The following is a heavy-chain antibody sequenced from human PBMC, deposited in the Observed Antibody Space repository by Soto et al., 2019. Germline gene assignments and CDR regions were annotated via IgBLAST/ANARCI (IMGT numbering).Heavy chain of an antibody. CDR3: ARAENYYDSSGPLDY. J-gene: IGHJ4*02. CDR2: IGTAGDT. V-gene: IGHV3-13*01. D-gene: IGHD3-22*01. Sequence: GGSLRLSCAASGFTFSSYDMHWVRQATGKSLEWVSAIGTAGDTYYPGSVKGRFTISRENAKNSLYLQMNSLRAEDTAVYYCARAENYYDSSGPLDYWGQGTLVTVSS. CDR1: GFTFSSYD.